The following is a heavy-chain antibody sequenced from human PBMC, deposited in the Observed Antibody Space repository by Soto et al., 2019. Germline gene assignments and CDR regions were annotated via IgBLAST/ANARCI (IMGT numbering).Heavy chain of an antibody. CDR3: ARDRDIVVVPAAISNYYYGMDV. CDR2: INPNSGST. J-gene: IGHJ6*02. CDR1: GFTFITYD. D-gene: IGHD2-2*02. Sequence: ASVKVSCKASGFTFITYDFSWVRQAAGQGLEWMGWINPNSGSTDFAQKLRGRVTMTTDTSTSTAYMELRSLRSDDTAVYYCARDRDIVVVPAAISNYYYGMDVWGQGTTGTVS. V-gene: IGHV1-18*01.